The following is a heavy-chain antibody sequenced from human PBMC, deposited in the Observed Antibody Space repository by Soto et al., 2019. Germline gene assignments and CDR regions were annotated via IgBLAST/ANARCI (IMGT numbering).Heavy chain of an antibody. J-gene: IGHJ5*02. V-gene: IGHV4-59*12. CDR1: GGSISSYY. D-gene: IGHD6-6*01. Sequence: SETLSLTCTVSGGSISSYYWSWIRQPPGKGLEWIGYIYYSGSTNYNPSLKSRVTISVDTSKNQFSLKLSSVTAADTAVYYCARDLLEYSSSNWFDPWGQGTLVTVSS. CDR2: IYYSGST. CDR3: ARDLLEYSSSNWFDP.